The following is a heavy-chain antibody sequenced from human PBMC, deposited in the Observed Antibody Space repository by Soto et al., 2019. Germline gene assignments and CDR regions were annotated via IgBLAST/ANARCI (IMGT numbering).Heavy chain of an antibody. V-gene: IGHV1-69*13. Sequence: GASVKVSCKASGGTFSSYAISWVRQAPGQGLEWMGGIIPIFGTANYAQKFQGRVTITADESTSTAYMELSSLRSEDTALYYCAVDSSGYYRGYYYYGMDVWGQGTTVTVSS. D-gene: IGHD3-22*01. CDR3: AVDSSGYYRGYYYYGMDV. J-gene: IGHJ6*02. CDR2: IIPIFGTA. CDR1: GGTFSSYA.